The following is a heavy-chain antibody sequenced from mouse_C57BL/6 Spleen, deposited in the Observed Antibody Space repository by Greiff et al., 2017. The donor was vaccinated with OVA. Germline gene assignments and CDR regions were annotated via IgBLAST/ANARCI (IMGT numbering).Heavy chain of an antibody. J-gene: IGHJ2*01. CDR3: ARGRDWEDY. V-gene: IGHV1-50*01. D-gene: IGHD4-1*01. Sequence: VQLQQPGAELVKPGASVKLSCKASGYTFTSYWMQWVKQRPGQGLEWIGEIDPSDSYTNYNQKFKGKATLTVDTSSSTAYMQLSSLTSEDSAVYYCARGRDWEDYWGQGTTLTVSS. CDR2: IDPSDSYT. CDR1: GYTFTSYW.